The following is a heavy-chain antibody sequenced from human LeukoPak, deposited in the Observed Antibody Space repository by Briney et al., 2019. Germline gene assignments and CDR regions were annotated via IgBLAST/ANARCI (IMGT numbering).Heavy chain of an antibody. CDR3: ARSAIVVVPAAIHYGMDV. V-gene: IGHV1-69*13. CDR1: GYTFTSYG. Sequence: GASVKVSCKASGYTFTSYGISWVRQAPGQGLEWMGGIIPIFGTANYAQKFQGRVTITADESTSTAYMELSSLRSEDTAVYYCARSAIVVVPAAIHYGMDVWGQGTTVTVSS. D-gene: IGHD2-2*01. J-gene: IGHJ6*02. CDR2: IIPIFGTA.